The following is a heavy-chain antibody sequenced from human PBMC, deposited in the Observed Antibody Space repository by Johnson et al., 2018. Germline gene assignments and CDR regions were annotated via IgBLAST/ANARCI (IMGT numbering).Heavy chain of an antibody. CDR1: GFTFSSYG. CDR3: ARDWEEMATITRYFQH. J-gene: IGHJ1*01. V-gene: IGHV3-30*03. CDR2: ISYVGGNK. Sequence: QVQLGAIWGRRGQPGRSLRLSCAASGFTFSSYGMHWVRPAPGKGLEWVAVISYVGGNKYYADSGKGRFTISRDNSKNTLYLQMNSLRAEDTAVYYCARDWEEMATITRYFQHWGQGTLVTVSS. D-gene: IGHD5-24*01.